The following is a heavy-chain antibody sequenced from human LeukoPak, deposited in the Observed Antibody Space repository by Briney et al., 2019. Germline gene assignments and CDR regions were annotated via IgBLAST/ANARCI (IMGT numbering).Heavy chain of an antibody. Sequence: PSETLSLTCTVPGGSISSYYWSWIRQPPGKGLEWIGYIYYSGQTKYNPSLKSRVTISVDTSNKQFSLKLNSVTAADTAVYYCARGISSGAYYGTSHWYFDLWGRGTLVTVSS. CDR1: GGSISSYY. J-gene: IGHJ2*01. V-gene: IGHV4-59*01. D-gene: IGHD3-22*01. CDR3: ARGISSGAYYGTSHWYFDL. CDR2: IYYSGQT.